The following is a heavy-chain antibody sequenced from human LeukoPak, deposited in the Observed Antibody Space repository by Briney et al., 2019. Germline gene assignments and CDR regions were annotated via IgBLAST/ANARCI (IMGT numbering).Heavy chain of an antibody. CDR1: GFTFSSYE. D-gene: IGHD4-17*01. CDR3: ARGHTAVTRHFDF. CDR2: ISSSGSTI. Sequence: TGGSLRLSCAASGFTFSSYEMNWVRQAPGKGLEWVSYISSSGSTIYYADSVKGQFTISRDNAKNSLYLQMNSLRAEDTAVYYCARGHTAVTRHFDFWGQGTLVTVSS. J-gene: IGHJ4*02. V-gene: IGHV3-48*03.